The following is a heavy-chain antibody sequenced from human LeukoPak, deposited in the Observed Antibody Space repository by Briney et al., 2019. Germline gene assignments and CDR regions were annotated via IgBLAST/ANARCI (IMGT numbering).Heavy chain of an antibody. Sequence: EASVKVSCKASGFTFTRYGITWVRQAPGQGLEWMGWISAYNGDTNYAQKLQGRVTMTRDPSTSTVYMELRSLSSDDTAVYYCARGVVYGSGSADQYFQHWGQGTLVTVSS. V-gene: IGHV1-18*01. J-gene: IGHJ1*01. CDR2: ISAYNGDT. CDR3: ARGVVYGSGSADQYFQH. CDR1: GFTFTRYG. D-gene: IGHD3-10*01.